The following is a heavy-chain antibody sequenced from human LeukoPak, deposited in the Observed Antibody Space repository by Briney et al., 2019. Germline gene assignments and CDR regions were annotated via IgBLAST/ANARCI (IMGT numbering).Heavy chain of an antibody. CDR1: GITFSRYW. J-gene: IGHJ4*02. V-gene: IGHV3-7*01. Sequence: GGSLRPSCAASGITFSRYWMTWVRQAPGKGPEWVATIKQDGSEKYYVDSVKGRFTISRDNTKNSLYLQVNTLRAEDTAVYCCARGGQSSSWFWIDWGQGTQVTVSS. D-gene: IGHD6-19*01. CDR2: IKQDGSEK. CDR3: ARGGQSSSWFWID.